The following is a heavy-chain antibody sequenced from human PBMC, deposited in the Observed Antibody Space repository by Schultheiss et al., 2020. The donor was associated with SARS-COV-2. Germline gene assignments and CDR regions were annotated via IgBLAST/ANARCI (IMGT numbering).Heavy chain of an antibody. V-gene: IGHV1-2*02. Sequence: ASVKVSCKASGYTFTGYYMHWVRQAPGQGLEWMGWINPNSGGTNYAQKFQGRVTMTWDTSISTAYVDLSSLTSDDTAVYYCARDPFERRPSLDDWGQGTLVTVSS. D-gene: IGHD3-16*01. CDR1: GYTFTGYY. J-gene: IGHJ4*02. CDR2: INPNSGGT. CDR3: ARDPFERRPSLDD.